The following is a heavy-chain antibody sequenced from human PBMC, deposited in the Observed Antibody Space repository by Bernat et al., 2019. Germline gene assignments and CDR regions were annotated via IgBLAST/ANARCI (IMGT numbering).Heavy chain of an antibody. CDR2: ISGSGAKT. V-gene: IGHV3-23*01. J-gene: IGHJ6*02. D-gene: IGHD4-17*01. Sequence: EVQLLESGGGVVQPGGSLRLSCAASGFTCSSYAVSWVRQAPGKGLEWVSAISGSGAKTYYADSVKGRFTISRDNSKNTLYLQMNSLRAEDTAVYYCAKAETGSDYRDYLLGRYGMDVWGQGTTLPVSS. CDR1: GFTCSSYA. CDR3: AKAETGSDYRDYLLGRYGMDV.